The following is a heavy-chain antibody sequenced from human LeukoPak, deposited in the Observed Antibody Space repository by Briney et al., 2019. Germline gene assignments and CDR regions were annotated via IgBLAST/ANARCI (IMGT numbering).Heavy chain of an antibody. CDR3: ARGPVLKNSSGYYRYYYYMDV. J-gene: IGHJ6*03. CDR1: GGSFSGYF. V-gene: IGHV4-34*01. CDR2: IIHSGST. D-gene: IGHD3-22*01. Sequence: SETLSLTCVVYGGSFSGYFWIWIRQPPGKGLEWIGEIIHSGSTNYNPSLKSRVTISVDTSKNQFSLKLSSVTAADTAVYYCARGPVLKNSSGYYRYYYYMDVWGKGTTVTVSS.